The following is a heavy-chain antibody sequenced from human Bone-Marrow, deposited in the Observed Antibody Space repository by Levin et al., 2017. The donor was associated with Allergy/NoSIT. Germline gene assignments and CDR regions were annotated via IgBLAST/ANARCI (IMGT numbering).Heavy chain of an antibody. V-gene: IGHV3-11*03. CDR2: ISSSSSYT. D-gene: IGHD4-17*01. CDR3: ARSSTVTPLDY. J-gene: IGHJ4*02. CDR1: GFTFSDYY. Sequence: SCAASGFTFSDYYMSWIRQAPGKGLEWVSYISSSSSYTNYADSVKGRFTISRDNAKNSLYLQMNSLRAEDTAVYYCARSSTVTPLDYWGQGTLVTVSS.